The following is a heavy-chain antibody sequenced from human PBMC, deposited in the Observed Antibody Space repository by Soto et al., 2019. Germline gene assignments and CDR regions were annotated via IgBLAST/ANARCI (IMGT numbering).Heavy chain of an antibody. CDR3: ARPQIGGRARLAYYYGMDV. CDR1: GYSFTRYW. V-gene: IGHV5-51*01. CDR2: IYPGDSDT. D-gene: IGHD6-6*01. Sequence: GESLKISCTGSGYSFTRYWIGWVRQMPGKGLEWMGIIYPGDSDTRYSPSFQGQVTISADKSISTAYLQWSSLKASDTAMYYCARPQIGGRARLAYYYGMDVWGQGTTVTSP. J-gene: IGHJ6*02.